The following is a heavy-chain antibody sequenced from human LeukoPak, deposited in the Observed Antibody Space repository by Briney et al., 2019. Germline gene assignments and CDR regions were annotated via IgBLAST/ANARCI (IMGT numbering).Heavy chain of an antibody. J-gene: IGHJ5*02. CDR3: ARDWLGVTIFGVGP. CDR1: GLTFSSYA. V-gene: IGHV3-30-3*01. CDR2: ISYDGSNK. D-gene: IGHD3-3*01. Sequence: GGSLRLSCAASGLTFSSYAMHWVRQAPGKGLEWVAVISYDGSNKYYADSVKGRFTISRDNSKNTLYLQMNSLRAEDTAVYYCARDWLGVTIFGVGPSAQETLVTVSS.